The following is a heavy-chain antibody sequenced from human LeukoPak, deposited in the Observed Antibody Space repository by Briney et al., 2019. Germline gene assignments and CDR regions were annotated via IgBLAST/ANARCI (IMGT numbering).Heavy chain of an antibody. CDR3: AREGYYDSSGYSSAFDI. Sequence: ASVKVSCKASGYTFTSYGISWVRQAPGQGLEWMGWISAYNGNTNYAQKLQGRVTMTTDTSTSTAYMELRSLRSDDTAVYYCAREGYYDSSGYSSAFDIWGQGTMVTVSS. D-gene: IGHD3-22*01. J-gene: IGHJ3*02. CDR2: ISAYNGNT. CDR1: GYTFTSYG. V-gene: IGHV1-18*01.